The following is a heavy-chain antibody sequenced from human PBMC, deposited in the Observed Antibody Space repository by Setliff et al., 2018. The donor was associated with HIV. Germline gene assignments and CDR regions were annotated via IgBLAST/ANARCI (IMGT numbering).Heavy chain of an antibody. V-gene: IGHV3-74*01. CDR2: INSDGSST. CDR3: AREDSGSYFSDY. D-gene: IGHD1-26*01. CDR1: GFTSSSYW. J-gene: IGHJ4*02. Sequence: GGSLRLSCAASGFTSSSYWMHWVRQAPGKGLVWVSRINSDGSSTTYADSVKGRFTISRDNAKNTLYLQMNSLRAEDTAVYYCAREDSGSYFSDYWGQGTLVTVSS.